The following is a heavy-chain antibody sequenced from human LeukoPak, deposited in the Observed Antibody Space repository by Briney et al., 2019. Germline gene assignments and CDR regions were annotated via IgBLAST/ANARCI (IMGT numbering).Heavy chain of an antibody. CDR3: ARGERYYYDSSGYYPPYFDY. J-gene: IGHJ4*02. CDR2: INPNSGGT. D-gene: IGHD3-22*01. Sequence: ASVKVSCKASGYTFTGYYMHWVRQAPGQGLEWMGWINPNSGGTNYAQKFQGRVTMTRDTSISTAYMELSRLRSDDTAVYYCARGERYYYDSSGYYPPYFDYWGQGTLVTVSS. CDR1: GYTFTGYY. V-gene: IGHV1-2*02.